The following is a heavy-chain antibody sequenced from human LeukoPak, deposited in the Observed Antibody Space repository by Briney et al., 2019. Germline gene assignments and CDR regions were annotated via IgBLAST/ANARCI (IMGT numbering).Heavy chain of an antibody. CDR2: ISYDGSNK. Sequence: GGSLRLSCAASGFTFSSYGMHWVRQAPGKGLEWVAVISYDGSNKYYADSVKGRFTISRDNSKNTLYLQMNSLRAEDTAVYYCARSTYYYYGMDVWDQGTTVTVSS. V-gene: IGHV3-30*03. J-gene: IGHJ6*02. CDR1: GFTFSSYG. CDR3: ARSTYYYYGMDV.